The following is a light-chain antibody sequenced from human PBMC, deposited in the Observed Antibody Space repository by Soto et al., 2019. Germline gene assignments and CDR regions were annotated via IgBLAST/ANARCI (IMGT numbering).Light chain of an antibody. CDR2: FAS. V-gene: IGKV3-20*01. J-gene: IGKJ2*01. CDR1: QRVSSNY. Sequence: EIVLTQSPGTLSLSPGERATISCRASQRVSSNYLAWYQQKPGQAPRLLIYFASSSATGIPDRFSGSGSGTEFTLTISRLEPEDFAVYYCQQYGSSPPYTVGEGKKLEIK. CDR3: QQYGSSPPYT.